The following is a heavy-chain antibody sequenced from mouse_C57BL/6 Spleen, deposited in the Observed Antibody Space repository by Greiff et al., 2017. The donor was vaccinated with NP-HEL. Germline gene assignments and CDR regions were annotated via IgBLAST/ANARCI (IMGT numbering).Heavy chain of an antibody. CDR2: IYPSDSET. J-gene: IGHJ1*03. CDR3: ARWDSWDRYFEV. CDR1: GYTFTSYW. Sequence: QVQLQQPGAELVRPGSSVKLSCKASGYTFTSYWMDWVKQRPGQGLEWIGNIYPSDSETHYNQKFKDKATLTVDKSSSTAYMQLSSLTSEDSAVYYCARWDSWDRYFEVWGTGTTVTVSS. V-gene: IGHV1-61*01. D-gene: IGHD4-1*01.